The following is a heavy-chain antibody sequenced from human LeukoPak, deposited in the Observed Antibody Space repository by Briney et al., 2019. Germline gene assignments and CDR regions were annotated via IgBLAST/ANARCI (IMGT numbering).Heavy chain of an antibody. CDR1: GGSISSGGYS. Sequence: SETLSLTCAVSGGSISSGGYSWSWIRQPPGKGLEWIGYIYHSGSTYYNPSLKSRVTISVDRSKNQFSLKLSSVTAADTAVYYCARRVHDILTGYYGWFDHWGQGTLVTVSS. D-gene: IGHD3-9*01. V-gene: IGHV4-30-2*01. CDR2: IYHSGST. J-gene: IGHJ5*02. CDR3: ARRVHDILTGYYGWFDH.